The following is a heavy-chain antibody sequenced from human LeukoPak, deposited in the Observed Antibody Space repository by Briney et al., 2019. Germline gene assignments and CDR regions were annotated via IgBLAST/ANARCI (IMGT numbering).Heavy chain of an antibody. CDR1: GFVFSAYE. CDR2: ISKSDDII. CDR3: ARGARYCTSTSCSSLRAVDI. Sequence: PGGSLRLSCAASGFVFSAYEMNWVRQAPGKGLEWVSYISKSDDIIYYADSVKGRFTISRDNAKNSLYLQMNSLRAEDTAVYYCARGARYCTSTSCSSLRAVDIWGQGTMVTVSS. V-gene: IGHV3-48*03. D-gene: IGHD2-2*01. J-gene: IGHJ3*02.